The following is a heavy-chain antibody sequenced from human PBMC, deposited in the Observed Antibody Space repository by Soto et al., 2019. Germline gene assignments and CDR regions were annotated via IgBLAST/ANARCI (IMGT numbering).Heavy chain of an antibody. CDR2: IIPIFGTA. J-gene: IGHJ6*02. CDR1: GGTFSSYA. CDR3: ARRVANSKYYYYGMDV. V-gene: IGHV1-69*06. Sequence: ASVKVSCKASGGTFSSYAISWVRQAPGQGLEWMGGIIPIFGTANYAQEFQGRVTITADKSTSTAYMELSSLRSEDTAVYYCARRVANSKYYYYGMDVWGQGTTVTVSS. D-gene: IGHD2-15*01.